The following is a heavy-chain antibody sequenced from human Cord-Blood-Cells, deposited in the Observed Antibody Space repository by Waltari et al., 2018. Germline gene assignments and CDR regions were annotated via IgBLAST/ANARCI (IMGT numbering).Heavy chain of an antibody. CDR1: GGSLSRGAYS. CDR3: ASSSTDAFDI. Sequence: QVQLQESGPGLVKPSQTLSLTCTFSGGSLSRGAYSWSWLRPPPGKGLEWIGYIYYSGSTYYNPSLKRRVTIAVDTSKNQFSLKLSSVTAADTAVYYWASSSTDAFDIWGQGTRVTVSS. J-gene: IGHJ3*02. D-gene: IGHD6-13*01. V-gene: IGHV4-30-4*01. CDR2: IYYSGST.